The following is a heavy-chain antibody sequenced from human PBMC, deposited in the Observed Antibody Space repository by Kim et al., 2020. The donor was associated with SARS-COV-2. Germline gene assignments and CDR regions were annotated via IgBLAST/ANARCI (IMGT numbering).Heavy chain of an antibody. CDR3: ARDSSLGCSSTSCYTPVFSDYYYGMDV. J-gene: IGHJ6*02. CDR1: GGTFSSYA. Sequence: SVKVSCKASGGTFSSYAISWVRQAPGQGLEWMGGIIPIFGTANYAQKFQGRVTITADESTSTAYMELSSLRSEDTAVYYCARDSSLGCSSTSCYTPVFSDYYYGMDVWGQGTTVTVSS. V-gene: IGHV1-69*13. D-gene: IGHD2-2*02. CDR2: IIPIFGTA.